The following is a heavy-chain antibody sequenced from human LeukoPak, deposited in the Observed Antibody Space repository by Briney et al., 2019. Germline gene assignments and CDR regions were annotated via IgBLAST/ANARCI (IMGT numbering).Heavy chain of an antibody. CDR2: IYYSGST. Sequence: SETLSLTCSVSGGSISSSAYHWSWIRQHPGKGLEWIGYIYYSGSTYYNPSLKSRVTISVDTSKNQFSLKLSSVTAADTAVYYCASNDYWGQGTLVTVSS. CDR3: ASNDY. J-gene: IGHJ4*02. CDR1: GGSISSSAYH. V-gene: IGHV4-31*03.